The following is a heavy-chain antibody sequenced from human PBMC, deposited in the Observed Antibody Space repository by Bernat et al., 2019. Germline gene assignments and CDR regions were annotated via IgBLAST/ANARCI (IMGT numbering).Heavy chain of an antibody. D-gene: IGHD6-13*01. J-gene: IGHJ4*02. V-gene: IGHV3-53*02. CDR2: IYSGGST. CDR3: ARDSQQLATVY. CDR1: GFTVSSNY. Sequence: EVQLVETGGGLIQPGGSLRLSCAASGFTVSSNYMSWVRQAPGKGLEWVSVIYSGGSTYYADSVKGRFTISRDNSKNTLYLPMNSLRAEDTAVYYCARDSQQLATVYWGQGTLVTVSS.